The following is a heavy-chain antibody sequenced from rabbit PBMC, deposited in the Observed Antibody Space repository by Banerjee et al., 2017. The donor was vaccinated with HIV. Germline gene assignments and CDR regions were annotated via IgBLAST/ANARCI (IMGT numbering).Heavy chain of an antibody. J-gene: IGHJ6*01. Sequence: QEQLVESGGGLVQPEGSLALTCKASGFTISSSYYMCWVRQAPGKGLEWIGCIDTSSGNTAYATWAKGRFTISKTSSTTVTLQMTSLTAADTATYFCARGEHFSVGFSAFAIYLDLWGQGTLVTVS. D-gene: IGHD6-1*01. CDR3: ARGEHFSVGFSAFAIYLDL. V-gene: IGHV1S45*01. CDR1: GFTISSSYY. CDR2: IDTSSGNT.